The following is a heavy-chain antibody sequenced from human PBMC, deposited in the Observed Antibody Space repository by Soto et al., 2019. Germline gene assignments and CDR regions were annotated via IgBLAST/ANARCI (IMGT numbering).Heavy chain of an antibody. J-gene: IGHJ4*02. CDR1: GYTFTSYG. D-gene: IGHD3-22*01. CDR3: ARDREYYYDSSGFDY. CDR2: ISAYNGNT. Sequence: ASVKVSCKASGYTFTSYGISWVRQAPGQGLEWMGWISAYNGNTNYAQKLQGRVTMTTDTSTSPAYMELRSLRSDDTAVYYCARDREYYYDSSGFDYWGQGTLVTVSS. V-gene: IGHV1-18*01.